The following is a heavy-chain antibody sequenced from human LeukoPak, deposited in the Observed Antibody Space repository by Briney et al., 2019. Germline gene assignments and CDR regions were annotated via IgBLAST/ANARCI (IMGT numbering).Heavy chain of an antibody. D-gene: IGHD6-19*01. V-gene: IGHV3-23*01. CDR1: DFTFSSYD. J-gene: IGHJ4*02. CDR3: AKGGWLEY. Sequence: GGSLRLSCTASDFTFSSYDMNWVRQTPGRGLEWVSSISRNGGTTYADSVKGRFTISRDNSKNTLYLQMNSLRAEDTAVYYCAKGGWLEYWGQGTLVTASS. CDR2: ISRNGGTT.